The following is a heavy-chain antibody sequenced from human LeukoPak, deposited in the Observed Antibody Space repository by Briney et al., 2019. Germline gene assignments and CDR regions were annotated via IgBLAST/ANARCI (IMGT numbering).Heavy chain of an antibody. V-gene: IGHV3-23*01. CDR3: AKGPSAYCSDGGCYFNY. D-gene: IGHD2-8*01. CDR2: ISGSGANT. J-gene: IGHJ4*02. CDR1: GFSFSSYA. Sequence: GGSLRLSCAASGFSFSSYAMSWVRQAPGRGLEWVSAISGSGANTYYADSVKGRFTISRDNTKDTLYLQMNTLRAEDTAVYYCAKGPSAYCSDGGCYFNYRGQGTLVIVSS.